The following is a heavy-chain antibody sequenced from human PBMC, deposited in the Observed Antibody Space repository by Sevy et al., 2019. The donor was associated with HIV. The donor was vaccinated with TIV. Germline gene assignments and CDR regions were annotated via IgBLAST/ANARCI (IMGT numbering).Heavy chain of an antibody. CDR2: IYYTGST. CDR3: ARGDTVLPTGGFDI. V-gene: IGHV4-31*03. Sequence: SETLSLTCTVSGDSISNGEYYWTWIRQHPGKGLEWIGYIYYTGSTYYNPSLESRVTMSVDMAKNQFSLKLISVTAADTAMYYCARGDTVLPTGGFDIWGRGTLVTVSS. J-gene: IGHJ2*01. D-gene: IGHD2-8*02. CDR1: GDSISNGEYY.